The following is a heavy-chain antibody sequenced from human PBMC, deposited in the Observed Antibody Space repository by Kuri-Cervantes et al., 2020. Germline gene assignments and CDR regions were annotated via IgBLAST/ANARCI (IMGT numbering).Heavy chain of an antibody. Sequence: GGSLRLSCAASRFTFSSYAMHWVRQAPGKGLEWVAVIWYDGSNKYYADSVKGRFTISRDNSKNTLYLQMNSLRAEDTAVYYCARPTEYYFDYWGQGTLVTVSS. CDR2: IWYDGSNK. D-gene: IGHD3-10*01. CDR3: ARPTEYYFDY. V-gene: IGHV3-33*08. J-gene: IGHJ4*02. CDR1: RFTFSSYA.